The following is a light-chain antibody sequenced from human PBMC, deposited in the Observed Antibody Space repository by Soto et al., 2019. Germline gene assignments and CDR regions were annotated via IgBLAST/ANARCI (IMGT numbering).Light chain of an antibody. V-gene: IGLV2-8*01. CDR3: CSYAGSDNYV. J-gene: IGLJ1*01. CDR1: SSDVGGYNY. Sequence: QSVLTQPPSPSGSPGQSVTISCTGTSSDVGGYNYVSWYQQHPGKAPKLMIYEVSKRPSGVPDRFSGSKSGNTASLTVSGLQAEDEADYYCCSYAGSDNYVFGTGTKVTVL. CDR2: EVS.